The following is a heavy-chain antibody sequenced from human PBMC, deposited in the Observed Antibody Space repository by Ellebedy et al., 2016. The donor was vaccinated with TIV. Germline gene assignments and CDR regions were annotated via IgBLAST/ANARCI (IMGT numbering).Heavy chain of an antibody. CDR2: ISYDGSNK. CDR1: GFTFRSYA. V-gene: IGHV3-30-3*01. J-gene: IGHJ6*02. CDR3: ARDRYYEGHEEWLTNYYYYYGMDV. D-gene: IGHD3-3*01. Sequence: GGSLRLSXAASGFTFRSYAMHWVRQAPGKGLEWVAVISYDGSNKYYADSVKGRFTISRDNSKNTLYLQMNSLRAEDTAVYYCARDRYYEGHEEWLTNYYYYYGMDVWGQGTTVTVSS.